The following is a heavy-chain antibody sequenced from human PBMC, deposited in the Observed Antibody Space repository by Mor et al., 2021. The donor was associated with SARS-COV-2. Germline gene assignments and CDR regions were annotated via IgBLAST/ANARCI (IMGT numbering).Heavy chain of an antibody. V-gene: IGHV1-8*01. Sequence: FQGRVTMTRNTSISTAYMELSSLRSEDTAVYYCARGTSSRKKPIDYWGQGTLVTVSS. J-gene: IGHJ4*02. D-gene: IGHD2-2*01. CDR3: ARGTSSRKKPIDY.